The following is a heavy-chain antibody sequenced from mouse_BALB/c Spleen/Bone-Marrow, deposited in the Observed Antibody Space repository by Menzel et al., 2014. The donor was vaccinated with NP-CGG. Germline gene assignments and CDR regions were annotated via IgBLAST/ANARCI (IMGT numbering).Heavy chain of an antibody. CDR2: INPYNDGT. CDR3: ARSGRYDGFAY. D-gene: IGHD2-14*01. CDR1: GYTFTSYV. J-gene: IGHJ3*01. Sequence: EVQLQQSGPELVKPGASVKMSCKASGYTFTSYVMHWVKQKPGQGLEWIGYINPYNDGTKYNEKFKGKATLTSDKSSRTAYMELSSLTSEDSAVYYCARSGRYDGFAYWGQGTLVTVSA. V-gene: IGHV1-14*01.